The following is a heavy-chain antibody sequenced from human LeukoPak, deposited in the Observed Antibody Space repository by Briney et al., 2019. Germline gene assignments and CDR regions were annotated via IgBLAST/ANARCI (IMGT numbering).Heavy chain of an antibody. CDR3: ARGRKGLDY. CDR2: IYYSGST. CDR1: GGSISSSRYY. V-gene: IGHV4-39*01. J-gene: IGHJ4*02. Sequence: SETLSLTCTVSGGSISSSRYYWGWIRQPPGKGLEWIGSIYYSGSTYYNPSLKSRVTISVDTSKNQFSLKLSSVTAADTAVYYCARGRKGLDYWGQGTLVTVSS.